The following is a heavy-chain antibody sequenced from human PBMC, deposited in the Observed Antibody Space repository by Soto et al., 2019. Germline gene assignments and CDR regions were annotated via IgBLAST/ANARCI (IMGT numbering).Heavy chain of an antibody. CDR2: INGGGDVK. Sequence: GGSLRLSCAASGFAFANYEMHWVRQAPGKGLDWVAYINGGGDVKYYADSVEGRFTISRDNAKNALFLQMDNLRAEDTAIYYCARLSGDGFWKSYSPYNLFESWGQGARVTVYS. J-gene: IGHJ5*01. D-gene: IGHD3-3*01. CDR1: GFAFANYE. CDR3: ARLSGDGFWKSYSPYNLFES. V-gene: IGHV3-48*03.